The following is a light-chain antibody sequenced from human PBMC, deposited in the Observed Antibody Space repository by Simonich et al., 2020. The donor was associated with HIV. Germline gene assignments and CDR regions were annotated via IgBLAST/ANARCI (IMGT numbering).Light chain of an antibody. J-gene: IGKJ2*01. CDR3: QHYYTIPYT. V-gene: IGKV4-1*01. CDR2: WAS. CDR1: QSVLYSSNNQKY. Sequence: DIVMTQSPDSLAVSLGERATINCKSSQSVLYSSNNQKYLAWYQQKPGQPPKLLIYWASTRESGVPDRFSGSGSGTDFTLTISSLQAEDVAVYYCQHYYTIPYTFGQGTKLEIK.